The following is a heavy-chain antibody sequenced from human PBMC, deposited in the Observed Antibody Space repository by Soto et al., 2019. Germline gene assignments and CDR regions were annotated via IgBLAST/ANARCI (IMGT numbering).Heavy chain of an antibody. Sequence: SETLSLTCTVSGGSISSYYWSWIRQPAGKGLEWIGRIYTSGSTNYNPSLKSRVTMSVDTSKNQFSLKLSSVTAADTAVYYCARDLGYCSSTSCPSRRLDPWGQGTLVTVPQ. CDR2: IYTSGST. D-gene: IGHD2-2*01. CDR1: GGSISSYY. V-gene: IGHV4-4*07. J-gene: IGHJ5*02. CDR3: ARDLGYCSSTSCPSRRLDP.